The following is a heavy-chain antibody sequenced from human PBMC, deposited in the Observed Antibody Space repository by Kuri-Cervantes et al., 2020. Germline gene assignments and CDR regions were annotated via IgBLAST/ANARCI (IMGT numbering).Heavy chain of an antibody. CDR2: IYHSGST. CDR1: GYSISSGYY. V-gene: IGHV4-38-2*01. CDR3: ARVNLSRYCSGGTCYSVFYMDV. Sequence: GSLRLSCAVSGYSISSGYYWGWIRQPPGKGLEWIGSIYHSGSTNYNPSLKSRVTISVDKSKNQFSLKLSSVTAADTAVYYCARVNLSRYCSGGTCYSVFYMDVWGKGTTVTVSS. J-gene: IGHJ6*03. D-gene: IGHD2-15*01.